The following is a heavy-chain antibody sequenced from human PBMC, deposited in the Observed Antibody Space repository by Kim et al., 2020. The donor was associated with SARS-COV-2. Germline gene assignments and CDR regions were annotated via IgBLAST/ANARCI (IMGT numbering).Heavy chain of an antibody. D-gene: IGHD3-22*01. V-gene: IGHV1-3*01. Sequence: QKFQGRVTMTRDTSASTAYMELRSLRSEDTAVYYCATAGYYGSSGCYTFDYWGQGTLVTVSS. CDR3: ATAGYYGSSGCYTFDY. J-gene: IGHJ4*02.